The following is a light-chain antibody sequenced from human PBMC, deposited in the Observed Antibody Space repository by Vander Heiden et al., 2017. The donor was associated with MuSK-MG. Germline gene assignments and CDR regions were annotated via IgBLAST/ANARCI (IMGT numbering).Light chain of an antibody. Sequence: EIVMTQSPATLSVSPGERATLSCRASQSVSSNLAWYQQKPGQAPRLLIYGASTRATGIPARFSGSASGTEFTLTMSSLQSEDFAVYYCHGYNDWGLTFGGGTKVEIK. CDR3: HGYNDWGLT. CDR2: GAS. V-gene: IGKV3-15*01. CDR1: QSVSSN. J-gene: IGKJ4*01.